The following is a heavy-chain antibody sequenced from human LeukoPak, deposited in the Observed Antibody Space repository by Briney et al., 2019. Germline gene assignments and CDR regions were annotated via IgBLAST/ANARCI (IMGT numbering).Heavy chain of an antibody. J-gene: IGHJ4*02. CDR3: ARVNDILTGYPVDYFDY. V-gene: IGHV3-21*01. CDR1: GFTFSSYS. Sequence: GGPLRLSCAASGFTFSSYSMNWVRQAPGKGLEWVSSISSSSSYIYYADSVKGRFTISRDNAKNSLYLQMNSLRAEDTAVYYCARVNDILTGYPVDYFDYWGQGTLVTVSS. CDR2: ISSSSSYI. D-gene: IGHD3-9*01.